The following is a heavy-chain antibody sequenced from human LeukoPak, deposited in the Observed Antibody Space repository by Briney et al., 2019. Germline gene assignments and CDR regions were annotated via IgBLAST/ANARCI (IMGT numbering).Heavy chain of an antibody. J-gene: IGHJ5*02. CDR2: THYDGNKK. D-gene: IGHD6-19*01. Sequence: GGSLRLSCAASGFTFSTFGMHWVRQAPGKGLELVAVTHYDGNKKYYADSVKGRFTISKDNSKNTLYLQMKSLTSEDTAVYYCAKGTHRLSTAVAGTLHHWGQGTLVTVSS. V-gene: IGHV3-30*02. CDR1: GFTFSTFG. CDR3: AKGTHRLSTAVAGTLHH.